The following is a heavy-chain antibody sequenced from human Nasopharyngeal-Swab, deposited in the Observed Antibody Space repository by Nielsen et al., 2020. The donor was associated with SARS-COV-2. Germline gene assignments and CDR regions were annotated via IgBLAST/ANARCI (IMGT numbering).Heavy chain of an antibody. V-gene: IGHV3-30*03. CDR1: GFTFSSYG. Sequence: GESLKISCAASGFTFSSYGMHWVRQAPGKGLEWVAVISYDGSNKYYADSVKGRFTISRDNSKNTLYLQMNSLRAEDTAVYYCARDPGFGYYYDSSGHYDYWGQGTLVTVSS. CDR2: ISYDGSNK. D-gene: IGHD3-22*01. CDR3: ARDPGFGYYYDSSGHYDY. J-gene: IGHJ4*02.